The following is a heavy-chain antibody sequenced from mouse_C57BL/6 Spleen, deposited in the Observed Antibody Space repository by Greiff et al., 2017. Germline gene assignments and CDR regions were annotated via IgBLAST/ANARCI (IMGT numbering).Heavy chain of an antibody. J-gene: IGHJ4*01. D-gene: IGHD2-4*01. CDR3: AREGYDYDDAMDY. V-gene: IGHV1-85*01. CDR2: IYPRDGST. CDR1: GYTFTSYD. Sequence: LQESGPELVKPGASVKLSCTASGYTFTSYDINWVKQRPGQGLEWIGWIYPRDGSTKYNEKFKGKATLTVDTSSSTAYMELHSLTSEDSAVYFCAREGYDYDDAMDYWGQGTSVTVSS.